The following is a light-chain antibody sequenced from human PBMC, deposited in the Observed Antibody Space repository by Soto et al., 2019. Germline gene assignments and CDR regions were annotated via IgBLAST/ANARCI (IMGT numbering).Light chain of an antibody. Sequence: QSALTHPASVSGSPGQSITISCPGTSSDVGAYNFVSWYQQHPGKVPKLMIFDVSSRPSGVSDRFSGSKSGNTASLTISGLQAEDEGEYYCSSYTSSSTHVFGSGIKVTV. V-gene: IGLV2-14*03. CDR2: DVS. CDR1: SSDVGAYNF. J-gene: IGLJ1*01. CDR3: SSYTSSSTHV.